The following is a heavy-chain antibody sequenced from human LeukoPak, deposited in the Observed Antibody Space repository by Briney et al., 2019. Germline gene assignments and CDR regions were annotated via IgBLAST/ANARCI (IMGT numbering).Heavy chain of an antibody. CDR2: IIPIFGTA. D-gene: IGHD4-17*01. CDR3: ARDRATVTTSVGYYMDV. CDR1: GGTFGSYA. V-gene: IGHV1-69*05. J-gene: IGHJ6*03. Sequence: GSSVKVSCKASGGTFGSYAISWVRQAPGQGLEWMGGIIPIFGTANYAQKFQGRVTITTDESTSTAYMELSSLRSEDTAVYYCARDRATVTTSVGYYMDVWGKGTTVTVSS.